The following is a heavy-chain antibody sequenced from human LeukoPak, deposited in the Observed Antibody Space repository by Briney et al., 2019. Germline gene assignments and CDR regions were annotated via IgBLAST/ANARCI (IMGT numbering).Heavy chain of an antibody. Sequence: YAQKFQGRVTMTRDTSISTAYMELSRLRSDDTAVYYCARVAPLRLGELSFLRFWDYWGQGTLVTVSS. J-gene: IGHJ4*02. CDR3: ARVAPLRLGELSFLRFWDY. V-gene: IGHV1-2*02. D-gene: IGHD3-16*02.